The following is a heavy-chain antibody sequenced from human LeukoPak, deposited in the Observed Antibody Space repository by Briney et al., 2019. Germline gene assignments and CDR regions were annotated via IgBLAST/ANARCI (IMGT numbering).Heavy chain of an antibody. CDR1: GFILSSYA. D-gene: IGHD3-16*01. J-gene: IGHJ4*02. V-gene: IGHV3-23*01. CDR3: AKASWVSSADAVL. CDR2: LRGNGDT. Sequence: GGSLTLSCAASGFILSSYAMSWVREAPARGREWVSSLRGNGDTCYADSVKGRFTLSRDDSRNTVYLQLNNLRVEDTAVYYCAKASWVSSADAVLWGQGTVVTVSS.